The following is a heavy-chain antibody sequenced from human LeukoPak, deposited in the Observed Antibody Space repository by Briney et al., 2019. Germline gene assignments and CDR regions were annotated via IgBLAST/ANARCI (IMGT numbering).Heavy chain of an antibody. V-gene: IGHV3-30*02. D-gene: IGHD3-10*01. CDR2: IRYDGSNK. CDR3: AKDGSGYYYGSGSYYSYYFDY. Sequence: GGSLRLSCAASGFTFSSSTMNWVRQAPGKGLEWVAFIRYDGSNKYYADSVKGRFTISRDNSKNTLYLQMNSLRAEDTAVYYCAKDGSGYYYGSGSYYSYYFDYWGQGTLVTVSS. CDR1: GFTFSSST. J-gene: IGHJ4*02.